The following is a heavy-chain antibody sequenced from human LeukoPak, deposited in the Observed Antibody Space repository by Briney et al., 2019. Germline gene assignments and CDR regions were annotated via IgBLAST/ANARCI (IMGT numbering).Heavy chain of an antibody. Sequence: PGGSLRLSCAASGFTFSSCAMHWVRQAPGKGLEWVAVISYDGSNKYYADSVKGRFTISRDNSKNTLYLQMNSLRAEDTAVYYCASFGNYYDSSGLDYWGQGTLVTVSS. D-gene: IGHD3-22*01. CDR1: GFTFSSCA. CDR3: ASFGNYYDSSGLDY. V-gene: IGHV3-30-3*01. J-gene: IGHJ4*02. CDR2: ISYDGSNK.